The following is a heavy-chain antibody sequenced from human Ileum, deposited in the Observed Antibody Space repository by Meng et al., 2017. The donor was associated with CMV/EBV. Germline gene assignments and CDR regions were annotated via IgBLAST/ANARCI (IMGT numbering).Heavy chain of an antibody. Sequence: SLKISCAASGFTFDDYAMHWVRQAPGKGLEWVSGISWNSGSIGYGDSVKGRFTISRDNAEKSLYLQMNSLRVEDTALYYCVKGPRDWYFDFWGRGTLVTVSS. CDR3: VKGPRDWYFDF. CDR2: ISWNSGSI. V-gene: IGHV3-9*01. J-gene: IGHJ2*01. CDR1: GFTFDDYA.